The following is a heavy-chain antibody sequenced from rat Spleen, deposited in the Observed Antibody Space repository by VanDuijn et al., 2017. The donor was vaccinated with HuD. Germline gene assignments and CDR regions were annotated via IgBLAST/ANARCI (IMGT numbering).Heavy chain of an antibody. CDR3: ARHGGYYSGDSFDY. J-gene: IGHJ2*01. D-gene: IGHD1-1*01. V-gene: IGHV5-34*01. CDR2: ISSSSGT. CDR1: GFTFSDYE. Sequence: EVQLVESGGGLVRPGRSLKLSCVASGFTFSDYEMNWIRRAPGKGLEWVAYISSSSGTIYYADTVKGRFTISRDNATNTLYLQLSSLRSEDTALYYCARHGGYYSGDSFDYWGQGVMVTVSS.